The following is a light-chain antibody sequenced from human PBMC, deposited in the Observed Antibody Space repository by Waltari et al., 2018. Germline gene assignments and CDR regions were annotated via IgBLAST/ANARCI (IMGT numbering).Light chain of an antibody. Sequence: EIVMTQSPATLSVSPGERATLPCRASQSVSSNLAWYQQKPGQAPRPLIYGASTRATGIPARFSGSGSGTEFTLTISSLQSEDFAVYYCQQYNNWPPRRTFGQGTKVEIK. CDR3: QQYNNWPPRRT. J-gene: IGKJ1*01. CDR2: GAS. V-gene: IGKV3-15*01. CDR1: QSVSSN.